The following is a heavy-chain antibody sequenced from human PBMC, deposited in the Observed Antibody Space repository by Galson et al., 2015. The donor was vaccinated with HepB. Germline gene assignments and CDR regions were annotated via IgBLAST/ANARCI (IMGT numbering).Heavy chain of an antibody. Sequence: SLRLSCAASGFSFSSYGMHWVRQAPGTGLEWVAAVSYDGINKYYSDSLKGRFTISRDNSKNTLYLQMNSPRVEDTAVYYCARGRNYYDSTGSYDHWGQGILVTVSS. CDR1: GFSFSSYG. CDR2: VSYDGINK. D-gene: IGHD3-22*01. V-gene: IGHV3-30*03. J-gene: IGHJ4*02. CDR3: ARGRNYYDSTGSYDH.